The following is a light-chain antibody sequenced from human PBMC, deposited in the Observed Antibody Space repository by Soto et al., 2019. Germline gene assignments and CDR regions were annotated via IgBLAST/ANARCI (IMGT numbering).Light chain of an antibody. CDR1: VLAKKY. CDR3: ATWDDGLSGWL. J-gene: IGLJ3*02. Sequence: SYELTQPSSVSVSPGQTARITCSGDVLAKKYARWFQQKPGQAPVLVIYKDSERPSGIPERFSGSSSGTTVTLTISGAQVDDEADFYCATWDDGLSGWLFGGGTKVTVL. CDR2: KDS. V-gene: IGLV3-27*01.